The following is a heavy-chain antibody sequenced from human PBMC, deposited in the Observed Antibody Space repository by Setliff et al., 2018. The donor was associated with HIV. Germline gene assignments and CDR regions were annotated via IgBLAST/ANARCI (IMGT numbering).Heavy chain of an antibody. Sequence: SETLSLTCTVYGGSFSNYYTNWSRQPPGKGLEWIGELAPSGTTRPNPSLQSRVIIALDTSKNQSSLKRTYVTAADTAMYYCAAFLVSPVTTQDYWGQGTPVTVSS. CDR2: LAPSGTT. D-gene: IGHD4-17*01. V-gene: IGHV4-34*01. CDR3: AAFLVSPVTTQDY. CDR1: GGSFSNYY. J-gene: IGHJ4*02.